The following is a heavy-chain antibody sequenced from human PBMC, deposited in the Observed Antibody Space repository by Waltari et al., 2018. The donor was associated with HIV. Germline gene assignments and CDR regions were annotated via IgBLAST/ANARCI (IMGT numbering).Heavy chain of an antibody. V-gene: IGHV3-23*01. CDR2: ISGSSSDT. CDR1: GFSFKSHA. Sequence: EIQLLESGGGSLQPGESLRLSCVGSGFSFKSHAMSWVRQAPGKGLGGGAAISGSSSDTFYADAVRGRFTISRDNSKDTLFLQLNSLGPEDTATYFCATSWGYCGSGRCYYPFEYWGQGTLVTVSS. D-gene: IGHD2-2*01. CDR3: ATSWGYCGSGRCYYPFEY. J-gene: IGHJ4*02.